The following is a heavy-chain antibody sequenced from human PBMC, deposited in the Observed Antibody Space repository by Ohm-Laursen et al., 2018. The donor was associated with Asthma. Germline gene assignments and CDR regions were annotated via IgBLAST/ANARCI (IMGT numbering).Heavy chain of an antibody. D-gene: IGHD3-22*01. V-gene: IGHV4-31*03. J-gene: IGHJ4*02. Sequence: SQTLSLTCTVSGDSISSGNNYWSWVRQHPVKGLEWIGYIYYSGITYSNPSLRSRVTISVDTSKNQLSLNLTSVTAADTAVYYCARGSFYFESTGYYFFDHWGQGALVTVSS. CDR1: GDSISSGNNY. CDR3: ARGSFYFESTGYYFFDH. CDR2: IYYSGIT.